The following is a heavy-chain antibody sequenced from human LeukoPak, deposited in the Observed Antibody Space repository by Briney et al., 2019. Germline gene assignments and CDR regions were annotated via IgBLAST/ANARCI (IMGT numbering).Heavy chain of an antibody. V-gene: IGHV3-21*01. CDR2: ISSSSSYI. D-gene: IGHD5-12*01. CDR1: GCTFSSYS. Sequence: GGSLRLSCAASGCTFSSYSMDWVHQAPGKGLEWVSSISSSSSYIYYADSVKGRFTISRDNAKNSLYLQINSLRAEDTAVYYCARDVPRKYSGYDTGYDYWGQGTLVTVSS. J-gene: IGHJ4*02. CDR3: ARDVPRKYSGYDTGYDY.